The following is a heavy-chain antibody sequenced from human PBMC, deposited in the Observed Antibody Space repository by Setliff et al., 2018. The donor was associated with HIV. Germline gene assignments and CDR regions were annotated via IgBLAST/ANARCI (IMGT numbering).Heavy chain of an antibody. J-gene: IGHJ3*02. D-gene: IGHD1-26*01. CDR3: ARHRPWEVDVFDI. V-gene: IGHV4-59*08. CDR1: GGSMRNYY. CDR2: ISYNGIT. Sequence: TLSLTCSVSGGSMRNYYWSWIRQPPRKGLEWVGYISYNGITTYNPSLKSRVTISVDTAKNQFSLKLTSVTAADTAVYYCARHRPWEVDVFDIWGQGTMVTVSS.